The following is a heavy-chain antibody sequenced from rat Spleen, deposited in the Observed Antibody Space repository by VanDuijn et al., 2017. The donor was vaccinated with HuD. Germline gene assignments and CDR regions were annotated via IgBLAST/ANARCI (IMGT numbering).Heavy chain of an antibody. CDR3: TRRGYLSDWYFDF. D-gene: IGHD4-4*01. CDR2: ISYDGSST. J-gene: IGHJ1*01. CDR1: GFTFSNYD. Sequence: EVQLVESGGGLVQPGRSMKLSCAASGFTFSNYDMAWVRQAPKKGLEWVATISYDGSSTNYRDSVKGRFTISRDNAKSTLYLQMDSLRSEDTATYYCTRRGYLSDWYFDFWGPGTMVTVSS. V-gene: IGHV5-7*01.